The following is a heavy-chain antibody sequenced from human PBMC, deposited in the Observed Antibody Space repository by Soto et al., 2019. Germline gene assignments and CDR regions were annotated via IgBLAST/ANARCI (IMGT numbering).Heavy chain of an antibody. CDR3: ATRMALSGTAGAPGD. CDR1: RGSVSINKW. D-gene: IGHD6-13*01. J-gene: IGHJ4*02. V-gene: IGHV4-4*02. CDR2: IYQTGTT. Sequence: QVQLQESGPGLVKPSGTLSLTCGVSRGSVSINKWWPWVRKPPGKGLEWIGEIYQTGTTNYNTSLQSRLTISLDKSNNHFSLKMNSMTAADTAEYYCATRMALSGTAGAPGDWGQGTLVIGSS.